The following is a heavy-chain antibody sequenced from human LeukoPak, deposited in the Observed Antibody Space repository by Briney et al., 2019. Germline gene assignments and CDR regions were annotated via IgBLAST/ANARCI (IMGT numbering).Heavy chain of an antibody. J-gene: IGHJ4*02. Sequence: ASVKVSCKASGYTFTSYDINWVRQATGQGLEWMGWMNPNSGNTGYAQKFQGRVTITRNTSISTAYMELSSLRSEDTAVYYCARVILSRVGGGYVGYFDYWGQGTLVTVSS. CDR1: GYTFTSYD. CDR3: ARVILSRVGGGYVGYFDY. CDR2: MNPNSGNT. V-gene: IGHV1-8*03. D-gene: IGHD5-12*01.